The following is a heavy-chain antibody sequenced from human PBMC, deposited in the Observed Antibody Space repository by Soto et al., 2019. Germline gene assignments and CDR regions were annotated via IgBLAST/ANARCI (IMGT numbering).Heavy chain of an antibody. CDR2: IYTSGST. V-gene: IGHV4-4*07. J-gene: IGHJ4*02. D-gene: IGHD3-10*01. CDR3: ERDLKFGQDDY. Sequence: SETLSLTCTVSGGSISSYYWSWIRQPSGKGLEWIGRIYTSGSTNYNPSLKSRVTMSVDTSKNQFSLKLSSVTAADTAVYYCERDLKFGQDDYWGQGSQVTVSS. CDR1: GGSISSYY.